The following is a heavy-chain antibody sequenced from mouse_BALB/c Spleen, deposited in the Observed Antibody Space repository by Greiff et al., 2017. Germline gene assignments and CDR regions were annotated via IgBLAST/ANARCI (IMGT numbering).Heavy chain of an antibody. CDR1: GFTFSSFG. D-gene: IGHD2-1*01. Sequence: EVMLVESGGGLVQPGGSRKLSCAASGFTFSSFGMHWVRQAPEKGLEWVAYISSGSSTIYYADTVKGRFTISRDNPKNTLFLQMTSLRSEDTAMYYCARDEGNSFDYWGQGTTLTVSS. J-gene: IGHJ2*01. CDR2: ISSGSSTI. CDR3: ARDEGNSFDY. V-gene: IGHV5-17*02.